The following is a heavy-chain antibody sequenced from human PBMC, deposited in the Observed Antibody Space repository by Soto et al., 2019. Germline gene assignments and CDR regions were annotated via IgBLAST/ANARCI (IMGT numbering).Heavy chain of an antibody. Sequence: QVQLVQSGAEVKKPGASVKVSCKASGYTFTSYGISWVRQAPGQGLEWMGWISASNGNTNYAQKLQGRVTKTTDTSTTPGYMELRSLRSDDTAVYYCAGDDDGVLWFDPWGQGTLVTVSS. D-gene: IGHD3-10*01. CDR2: ISASNGNT. CDR3: AGDDDGVLWFDP. CDR1: GYTFTSYG. J-gene: IGHJ5*02. V-gene: IGHV1-18*01.